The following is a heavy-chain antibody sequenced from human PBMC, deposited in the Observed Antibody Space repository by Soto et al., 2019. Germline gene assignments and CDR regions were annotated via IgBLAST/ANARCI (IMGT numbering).Heavy chain of an antibody. V-gene: IGHV4-59*08. CDR1: GGSISSYY. Sequence: SETLSLTCTVSGGSISSYYWSWIRQPPGKGLEWIGYIYYSGSTNYNPSLKSRVPISVDTSKNQFSLKLSSVTAADTAVYYCARGLEYSSSSVPPTYYYYYMDVWGKGTTVTVSS. J-gene: IGHJ6*03. CDR3: ARGLEYSSSSVPPTYYYYYMDV. CDR2: IYYSGST. D-gene: IGHD6-6*01.